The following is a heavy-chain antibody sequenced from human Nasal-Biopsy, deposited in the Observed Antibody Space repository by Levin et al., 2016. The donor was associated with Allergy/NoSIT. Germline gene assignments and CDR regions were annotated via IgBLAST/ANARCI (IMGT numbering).Heavy chain of an antibody. D-gene: IGHD2-21*01. Sequence: GESLKISCAASGFTVSTSYMSWVRQAPGKGLEWVSFMYSPTNTYYADSVKGRFTISLDNSKNTLYLQMNNLRVEDTAVYYCARGLIGILPSDYWGQGTLVTVSS. V-gene: IGHV3-53*01. CDR3: ARGLIGILPSDY. CDR2: MYSPTNT. CDR1: GFTVSTSY. J-gene: IGHJ4*02.